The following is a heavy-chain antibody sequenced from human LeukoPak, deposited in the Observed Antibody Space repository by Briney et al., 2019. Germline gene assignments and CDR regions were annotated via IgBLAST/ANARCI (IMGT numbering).Heavy chain of an antibody. J-gene: IGHJ3*02. D-gene: IGHD2-2*01. CDR2: INPSGGST. CDR3: ARAKDRIVVVPAFDI. V-gene: IGHV1-46*01. CDR1: GYIFTSYY. Sequence: ASVKVSCKASGYIFTSYYMHWVRQAPGQGLEWMGIINPSGGSTSYAQKFQGRVTMTRDTSKNQFSLKLSSVTAADTAVYYCARAKDRIVVVPAFDIWGQGTMVTVSS.